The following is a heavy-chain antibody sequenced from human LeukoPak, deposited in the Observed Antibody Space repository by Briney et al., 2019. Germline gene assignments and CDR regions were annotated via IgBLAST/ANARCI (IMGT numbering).Heavy chain of an antibody. CDR1: GFTFSDYY. CDR2: ISSSGITI. V-gene: IGHV3-11*04. D-gene: IGHD5-18*01. Sequence: GGSLRLSCAASGFTFSDYYMTWIRQAPGKGLEWVSYISSSGITIYYADSVKGRFTISRDNAKKSLYLQMNSLRAEDTAVYYCARRQSLDTAMVTRFDYWGQGTLVTVSS. CDR3: ARRQSLDTAMVTRFDY. J-gene: IGHJ4*02.